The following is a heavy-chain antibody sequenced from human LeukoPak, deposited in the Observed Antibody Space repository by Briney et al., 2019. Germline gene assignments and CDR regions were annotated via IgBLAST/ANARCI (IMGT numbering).Heavy chain of an antibody. CDR1: GFTFSSYA. CDR2: ITGSGGII. D-gene: IGHD3-22*01. Sequence: PGGSLRLSCAASGFTFSSYAMNWVRQAPGKGLEWVSVITGSGGIIYYADSVKGRFTISRDNSENTLFLQMNSLRAEDTAVYYCAKLPTYHYDSSGYYFQFDYWGQGTLVTVSS. V-gene: IGHV3-23*01. J-gene: IGHJ4*02. CDR3: AKLPTYHYDSSGYYFQFDY.